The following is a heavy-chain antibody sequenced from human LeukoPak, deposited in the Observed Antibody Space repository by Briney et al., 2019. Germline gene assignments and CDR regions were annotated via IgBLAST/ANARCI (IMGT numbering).Heavy chain of an antibody. CDR1: GGSFSGYY. CDR2: INHSGST. V-gene: IGHV4-34*01. Sequence: SETLSLTCAVYGGSFSGYYWSWIRQPPGKGLEWIGEINHSGSTNYNPSLKSRVTISVDTSKNQFSLKLSSVIAADTAVYYCARGFSSGWERFDYWGQGTLVTVSS. J-gene: IGHJ4*02. CDR3: ARGFSSGWERFDY. D-gene: IGHD6-19*01.